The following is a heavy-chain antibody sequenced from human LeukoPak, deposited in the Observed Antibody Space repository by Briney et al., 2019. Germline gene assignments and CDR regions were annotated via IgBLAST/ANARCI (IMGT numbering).Heavy chain of an antibody. CDR2: INPSGGST. J-gene: IGHJ4*02. CDR3: ARELKYSSSSDRGDY. D-gene: IGHD6-6*01. CDR1: GYTFTSYY. Sequence: ASVKVSFKASGYTFTSYYMHWVRQAPGQGLEWMGIINPSGGSTSYAQKFQGRVTMTRDMSTSTVYMELSSLRSEDTAVYYCARELKYSSSSDRGDYWGQGTLVTVSS. V-gene: IGHV1-46*01.